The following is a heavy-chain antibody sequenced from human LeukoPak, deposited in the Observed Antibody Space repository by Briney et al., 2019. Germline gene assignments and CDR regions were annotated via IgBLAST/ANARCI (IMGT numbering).Heavy chain of an antibody. CDR3: ARDTYGSGSYWDY. CDR1: GGTVSSYA. V-gene: IGHV1-69*05. Sequence: SVKVSCKASGGTVSSYAISWVRQGPGQGLGWMGGIIPIFGTANYAQKFQGRVTITTDESTSTAYMELSSLRSEATAVYYCARDTYGSGSYWDYWGQGTLVTVSS. J-gene: IGHJ4*02. D-gene: IGHD3-10*01. CDR2: IIPIFGTA.